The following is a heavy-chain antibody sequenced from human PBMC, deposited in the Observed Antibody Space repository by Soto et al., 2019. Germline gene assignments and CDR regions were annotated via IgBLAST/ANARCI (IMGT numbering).Heavy chain of an antibody. D-gene: IGHD4-4*01. V-gene: IGHV4-59*01. CDR3: ARGTVTPYYYYYYMDV. CDR2: IYDSGST. J-gene: IGHJ6*03. CDR1: GGSISSYY. Sequence: SETLSLTCTVSGGSISSYYWSWIRQPPGKGLEWIGYIYDSGSTNYNPSFKSRVTISVDTSKNQFSLKLSSVTAADTAVYYCARGTVTPYYYYYYMDVWGKGTTVTVSS.